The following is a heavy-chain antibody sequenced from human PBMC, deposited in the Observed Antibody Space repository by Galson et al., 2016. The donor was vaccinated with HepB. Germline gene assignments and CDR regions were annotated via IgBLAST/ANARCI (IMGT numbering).Heavy chain of an antibody. V-gene: IGHV4-34*01. Sequence: ETLSLTCAVCGGSFSGYYWSWIRQPPGKGLEWIGEINHSGSTNYNPSLKSRVTLSVDTSKNQFSLKLTSVTTADTAVYYCARGKVEGGSITTFGFLTKYYFDSWGQGTLVTVSS. CDR2: INHSGST. D-gene: IGHD3-3*01. CDR1: GGSFSGYY. J-gene: IGHJ4*02. CDR3: ARGKVEGGSITTFGFLTKYYFDS.